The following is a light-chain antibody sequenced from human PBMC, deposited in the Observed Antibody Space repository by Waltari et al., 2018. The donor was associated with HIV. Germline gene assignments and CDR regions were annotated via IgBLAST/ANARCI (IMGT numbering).Light chain of an antibody. CDR3: SSYTSRSTTVV. J-gene: IGLJ2*01. Sequence: QSALTQPASVSGSPGQSITIPCTGTSSDVGDWNYVSWYQHYPGKAPKLMIYEVSNRPSGVFNRFSGSKSGNTASLTISGLQAEDEADYYCSSYTSRSTTVVFGGGTKLTVL. CDR2: EVS. CDR1: SSDVGDWNY. V-gene: IGLV2-14*01.